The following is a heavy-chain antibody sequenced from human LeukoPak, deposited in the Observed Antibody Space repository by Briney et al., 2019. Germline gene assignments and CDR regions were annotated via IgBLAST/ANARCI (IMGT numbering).Heavy chain of an antibody. V-gene: IGHV1-69*13. Sequence: AASVTVSCTASGGTFSSYAISWVRQAPGQGLEWMGGIIPIFGTANYAQKFQGRVTITADESTGTAYMELSSLRSEDTAVYYCARALKRWLQLPTGPYYHYGMDVWGQGTTVTVSS. D-gene: IGHD5-24*01. CDR1: GGTFSSYA. CDR2: IIPIFGTA. J-gene: IGHJ6*02. CDR3: ARALKRWLQLPTGPYYHYGMDV.